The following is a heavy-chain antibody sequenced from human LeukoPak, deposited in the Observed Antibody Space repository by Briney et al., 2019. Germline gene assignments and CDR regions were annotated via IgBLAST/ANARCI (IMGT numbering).Heavy chain of an antibody. Sequence: GGSLRLSCAASGFTFYSYWMSWVRLAPGKGLEWVANIEQDGSEKYYVDSVKGRFTVSRDNAKNSLYLQMNSLRAEDTAVYYCARGYSYVYYWGQGTLVTVSS. D-gene: IGHD5-18*01. CDR3: ARGYSYVYY. V-gene: IGHV3-7*03. J-gene: IGHJ4*02. CDR1: GFTFYSYW. CDR2: IEQDGSEK.